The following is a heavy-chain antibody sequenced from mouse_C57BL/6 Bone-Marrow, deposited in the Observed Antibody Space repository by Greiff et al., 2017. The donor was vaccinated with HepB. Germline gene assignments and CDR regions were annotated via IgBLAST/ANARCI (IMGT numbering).Heavy chain of an antibody. D-gene: IGHD1-1*01. CDR3: TRGPRYYYGSSSFAY. CDR2: ISSGDDYI. V-gene: IGHV5-9-1*02. Sequence: EVKLMESGEGLVKPGGSLKLSCAASGFTFSSYAMSWVRQTPEKRLEWVAYISSGDDYIYYADTVKGRFTMSRDNARNTLYLQMSSLKSEDTAMYYCTRGPRYYYGSSSFAYWGQGTLVTVSA. J-gene: IGHJ3*01. CDR1: GFTFSSYA.